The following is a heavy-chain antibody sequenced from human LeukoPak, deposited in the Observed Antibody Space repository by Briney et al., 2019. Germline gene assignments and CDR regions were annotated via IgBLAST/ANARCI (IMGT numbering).Heavy chain of an antibody. CDR2: IYSGGST. Sequence: GGSLRLSCAASGFTVSSNYMSWVRQAPGKGLEWVSVIYSGGSTYYADSVKGRFTISRDNSKNTLYLQMNSLRAEDPAVYYCARTESYYYYGMDVWGQGTTVTVSS. V-gene: IGHV3-53*01. CDR3: ARTESYYYYGMDV. CDR1: GFTVSSNY. J-gene: IGHJ6*02.